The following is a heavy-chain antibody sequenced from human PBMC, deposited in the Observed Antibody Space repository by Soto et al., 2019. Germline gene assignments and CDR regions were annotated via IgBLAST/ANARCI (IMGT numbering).Heavy chain of an antibody. D-gene: IGHD3-22*01. Sequence: XAVQVSCRASGDTLTNYAMPLVRHTPEQRLEWVGWINAGNGNTRYSQKLQGRVTITRDTSASTVYMELSSLRSEDTAVDYCARDGGDYYESRAMDGWAQGTTVTVSS. CDR1: GDTLTNYA. CDR3: ARDGGDYYESRAMDG. CDR2: INAGNGNT. J-gene: IGHJ6*02. V-gene: IGHV1-3*01.